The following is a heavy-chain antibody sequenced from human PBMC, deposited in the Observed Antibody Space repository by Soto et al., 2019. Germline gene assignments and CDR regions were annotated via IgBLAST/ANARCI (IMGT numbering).Heavy chain of an antibody. Sequence: EVQLVESGGGLVQPGGSLRLSCAASGFTFSSYWMSWVRQAPGKGLEWVANIKQDGSEKYYVDSVKGRFTISRDNAKNSLYLQMNSLRAEDTAVYYCARGDSYTHWVFDYWGQGTLVTVSS. D-gene: IGHD2-2*02. CDR2: IKQDGSEK. V-gene: IGHV3-7*03. CDR3: ARGDSYTHWVFDY. J-gene: IGHJ4*02. CDR1: GFTFSSYW.